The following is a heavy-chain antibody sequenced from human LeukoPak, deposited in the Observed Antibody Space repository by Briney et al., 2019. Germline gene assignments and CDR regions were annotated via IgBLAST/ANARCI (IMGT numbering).Heavy chain of an antibody. D-gene: IGHD4-17*01. CDR2: ISSDENRR. CDR1: GFTLRTYW. J-gene: IGHJ3*01. Sequence: GGSLRLSRAASGFTLRTYWMHWVRQAPGKGLVWVSLISSDENRRNYADSVKGRFTISKDNAKNTLYLQMTGLRAEDTAVYYCVKHYADYVDAFHVWGQGTVVTVSS. CDR3: VKHYADYVDAFHV. V-gene: IGHV3-74*01.